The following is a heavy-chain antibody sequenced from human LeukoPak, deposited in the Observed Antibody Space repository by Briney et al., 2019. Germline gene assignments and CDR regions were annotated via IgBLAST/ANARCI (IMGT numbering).Heavy chain of an antibody. CDR2: IYYSGST. V-gene: IGHV4-39*07. CDR3: ARFITPVYGSGSPSGAFDI. CDR1: GGSISSSSYY. Sequence: PSETLSLTCTVSGGSISSSSYYWGWIRQPPGKGLEWIGSIYYSGSTYYNPSLKSRVTISIDTSKNQFSLKLTSVTAADTAVYYCARFITPVYGSGSPSGAFDIWGQGTVVTVSS. D-gene: IGHD3-10*01. J-gene: IGHJ3*02.